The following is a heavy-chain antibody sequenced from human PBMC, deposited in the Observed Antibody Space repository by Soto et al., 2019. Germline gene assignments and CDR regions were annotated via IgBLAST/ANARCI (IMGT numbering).Heavy chain of an antibody. CDR2: IDHTGANP. D-gene: IGHD5-12*01. Sequence: PGGSLRLSCAASGFTFSNYAMIWFRQAPGTGLEWVSTIDHTGANPHYADSVKGRFTISRDNSRNTLDLKMNSLRAADMALDYCVSWLSAHFDYWGQGPPVTVSP. J-gene: IGHJ4*02. CDR3: VSWLSAHFDY. CDR1: GFTFSNYA. V-gene: IGHV3-23*01.